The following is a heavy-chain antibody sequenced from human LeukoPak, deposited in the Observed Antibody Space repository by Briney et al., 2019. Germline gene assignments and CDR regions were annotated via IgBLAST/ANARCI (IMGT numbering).Heavy chain of an antibody. Sequence: GGSLRLSCAASGFTFSSHSMNWVRQAPGKGLEWVSSISSSSSYIYYADSVKGRFTISRDNAKNSLYLQMNSLRAEDTAVYYCAREEYCSSTSCPLDYWGQGTLVTVSS. D-gene: IGHD2-2*01. CDR3: AREEYCSSTSCPLDY. V-gene: IGHV3-21*01. J-gene: IGHJ4*02. CDR1: GFTFSSHS. CDR2: ISSSSSYI.